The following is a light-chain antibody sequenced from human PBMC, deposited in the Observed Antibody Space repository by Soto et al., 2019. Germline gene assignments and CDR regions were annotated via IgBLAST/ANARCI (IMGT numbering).Light chain of an antibody. CDR2: KDN. CDR1: VLPKPY. J-gene: IGLJ1*01. V-gene: IGLV3-25*02. CDR3: QSADSSGTYV. Sequence: ELTQPPSVSVSPGQTATITCSGDVLPKPYVSWYQQTPGQAPEVVIYKDNQRPSGIPERFSGSGSGTTVTLTISGVRAEDEADYYCQSADSSGTYVFGSGTKGTVL.